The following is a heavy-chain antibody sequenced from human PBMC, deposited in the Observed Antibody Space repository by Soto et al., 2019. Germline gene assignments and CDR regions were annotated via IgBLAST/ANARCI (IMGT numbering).Heavy chain of an antibody. D-gene: IGHD1-26*01. V-gene: IGHV3-23*01. J-gene: IGHJ6*02. Sequence: GGSLRLSCAASGCTFSSYAMSWVRQAPGKGLEWVSAISGSGGSTYYADSVKGRFTISRDNSKNTLYLQMNSLRAEDTAVYYCAKVGGAHYYYYGMDVWGQGTTVTVSS. CDR3: AKVGGAHYYYYGMDV. CDR1: GCTFSSYA. CDR2: ISGSGGST.